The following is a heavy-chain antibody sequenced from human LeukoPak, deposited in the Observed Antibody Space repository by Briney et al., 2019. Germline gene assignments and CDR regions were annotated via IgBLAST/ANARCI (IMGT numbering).Heavy chain of an antibody. J-gene: IGHJ6*02. CDR3: ARGGRQWLARAYLFGMDV. CDR1: GFTFSSYA. V-gene: IGHV3-64*01. CDR2: IRSNGGST. Sequence: GGSLRLSCAASGFTFSSYAMHWVRQAPGKGLEYVSAIRSNGGSTYYANSVKGRFTISRDNSKNTLYLQMGSLRAEDMAVYYCARGGRQWLARAYLFGMDVWGQGTTVTVSS. D-gene: IGHD6-19*01.